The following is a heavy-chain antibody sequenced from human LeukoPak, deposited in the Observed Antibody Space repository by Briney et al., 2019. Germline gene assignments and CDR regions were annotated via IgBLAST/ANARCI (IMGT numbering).Heavy chain of an antibody. J-gene: IGHJ6*03. CDR2: ISAYNGNT. Sequence: GASVKVSCKASGYTFTSYAISWVRQAPGQGLEWMGWISAYNGNTNYAQKLQGRVTMTTDTSTSTTYMELRSLRSDDTAVYYCARVGGYDFWSGYFDYYYYMDVWGKGTTVTVSS. D-gene: IGHD3-3*01. CDR3: ARVGGYDFWSGYFDYYYYMDV. V-gene: IGHV1-18*01. CDR1: GYTFTSYA.